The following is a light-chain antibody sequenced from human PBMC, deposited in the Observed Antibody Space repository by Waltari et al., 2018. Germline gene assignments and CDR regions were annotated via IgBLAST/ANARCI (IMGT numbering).Light chain of an antibody. CDR2: YAS. CDR3: LVWHSTTDHHGV. J-gene: IGLJ2*01. CDR1: NIGSKS. V-gene: IGLV3-21*04. Sequence: SYVVTQSPSVSVAPGETARITCGGDNIGSKSVHWYQQRPGQAPVLVISYASDRPSGIPGRFPGSNAGNTATLTISWVEADDEADYYCLVWHSTTDHHGVFGGGTKLTVL.